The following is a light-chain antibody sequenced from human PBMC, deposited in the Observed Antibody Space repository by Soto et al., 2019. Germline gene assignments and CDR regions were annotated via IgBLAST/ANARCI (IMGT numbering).Light chain of an antibody. CDR1: SSDVGCYDY. Sequence: QSALTQPRSVSGSPGQSVTISCTGTSSDVGCYDYVSWYQQHPGKAPKLIIYDVTERPAGVPDRFSGSKSGNTASLTISGLQAEDEADYSCCSFAGSFSYVFGGGTKVTVL. J-gene: IGLJ1*01. CDR2: DVT. V-gene: IGLV2-11*01. CDR3: CSFAGSFSYV.